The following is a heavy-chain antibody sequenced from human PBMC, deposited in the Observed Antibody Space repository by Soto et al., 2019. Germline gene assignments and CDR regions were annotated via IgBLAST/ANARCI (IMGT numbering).Heavy chain of an antibody. CDR3: ARGGISHWAYFYYMDV. CDR1: GGSLSDYF. V-gene: IGHV4-34*01. D-gene: IGHD2-21*01. Sequence: PSATLSLTCVVSGGSLSDYFWSWIRQPPGMALEWIGEINHLGSINYNPSLKSRVTMSVDTSKNQFSLTLNSVTAADTATFYCARGGISHWAYFYYMDVWDRGTTVTVSS. CDR2: INHLGSI. J-gene: IGHJ6*03.